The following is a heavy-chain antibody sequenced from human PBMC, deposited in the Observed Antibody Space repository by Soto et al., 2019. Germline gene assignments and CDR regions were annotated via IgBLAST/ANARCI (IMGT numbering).Heavy chain of an antibody. Sequence: GGSLRLSCEDSGFTFSRYGLSWVRQAPGRGLQWVAGISVSSDNTSYADSARGRFTIYRDNSKNTLYLQMNSLRAEDTALYYCAKDAKIRTKVWFPAGYGMDVWGQGTTVTVSS. CDR2: ISVSSDNT. D-gene: IGHD3-10*01. CDR3: AKDAKIRTKVWFPAGYGMDV. J-gene: IGHJ6*02. CDR1: GFTFSRYG. V-gene: IGHV3-23*01.